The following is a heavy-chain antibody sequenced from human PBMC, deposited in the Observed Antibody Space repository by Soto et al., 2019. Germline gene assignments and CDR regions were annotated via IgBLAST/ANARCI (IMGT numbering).Heavy chain of an antibody. CDR2: VYYNGFT. D-gene: IGHD3-3*01. Sequence: ASETLSLTCTVSGGSITNTNYYWGWIRQPPGKGLEWIGNVYYNGFTYYNPSLKSRVTMFVDTSKNHFSLKMTSVTAADTAVYYCARQDDFWSGSNWFDPWGQGTLVTVSS. J-gene: IGHJ5*02. CDR1: GGSITNTNYY. CDR3: ARQDDFWSGSNWFDP. V-gene: IGHV4-39*01.